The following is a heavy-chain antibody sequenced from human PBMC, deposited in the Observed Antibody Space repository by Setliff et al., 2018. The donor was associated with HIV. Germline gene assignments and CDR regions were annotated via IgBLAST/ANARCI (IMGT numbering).Heavy chain of an antibody. J-gene: IGHJ3*02. CDR3: ARGEVAGFGGDAFDI. V-gene: IGHV5-51*01. CDR2: IYPGDSDT. CDR1: GYSFTNYW. Sequence: LGESLKISCKGSGYSFTNYWIAWVRQMPGKGLEWMGIIYPGDSDTRYSPSFQGQVTISADKSISIAYLQWSSLKASDTAKYYCARGEVAGFGGDAFDIWGQGTMVTVS. D-gene: IGHD3-10*01.